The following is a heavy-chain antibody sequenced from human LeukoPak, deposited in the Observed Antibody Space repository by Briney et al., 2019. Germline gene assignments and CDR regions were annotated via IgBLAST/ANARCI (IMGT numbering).Heavy chain of an antibody. Sequence: GASVKVSCKASGYTFTSYDINWVRQATGQGLEWMGWMNPSSGNTGYAQKFQGRVTMTRNTSISTAYMELSSLRSEDTAVYYCAREGLVTFGGVIVIVDAFDIWGQGTMVTVSS. CDR1: GYTFTSYD. CDR3: AREGLVTFGGVIVIVDAFDI. D-gene: IGHD3-16*02. CDR2: MNPSSGNT. J-gene: IGHJ3*02. V-gene: IGHV1-8*01.